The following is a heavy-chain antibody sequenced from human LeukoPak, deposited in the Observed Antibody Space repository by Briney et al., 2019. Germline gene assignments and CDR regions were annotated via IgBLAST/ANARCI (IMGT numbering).Heavy chain of an antibody. Sequence: SETLSLTCTVSGGSISSSSYYWGWIRQPPGKGLEWTGSIYYSGSTYYNPSLKSRVTISVDTSKNQFSLKLSSVTAADTAVYYCARDGAVARLNYFDYWGQGTLVTVTS. CDR3: ARDGAVARLNYFDY. CDR1: GGSISSSSYY. V-gene: IGHV4-39*01. J-gene: IGHJ4*02. D-gene: IGHD6-19*01. CDR2: IYYSGST.